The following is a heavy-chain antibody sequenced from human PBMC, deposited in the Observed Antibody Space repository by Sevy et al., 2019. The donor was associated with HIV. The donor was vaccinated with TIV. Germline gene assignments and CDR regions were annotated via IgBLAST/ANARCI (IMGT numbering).Heavy chain of an antibody. D-gene: IGHD5-12*01. CDR2: IKQDESEK. Sequence: GGSLRLSCAASGFTFTDYLMSWVRQTPGKGLEWVATIKQDESEKYYVDSVKGRFAISRDNGRNSVSLQMNGLRAEDTALYYCAREVGGYNWRPYYFDSWGQGTLVTVSS. CDR3: AREVGGYNWRPYYFDS. CDR1: GFTFTDYL. V-gene: IGHV3-7*01. J-gene: IGHJ4*02.